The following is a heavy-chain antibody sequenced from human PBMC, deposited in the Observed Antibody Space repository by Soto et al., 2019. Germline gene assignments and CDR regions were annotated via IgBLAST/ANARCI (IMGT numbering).Heavy chain of an antibody. J-gene: IGHJ6*02. CDR1: GGTFSSYA. Sequence: SVKVSCKASGGTFSSYAISWVRQAPGQGLEWMGGITPIFGTANYAQKFQGRVTITADESTSTAYMELSSLRSEDTAVYYCAKSHEGYQLPHYYYGMDVWGQGTTVTVSS. CDR2: ITPIFGTA. V-gene: IGHV1-69*13. CDR3: AKSHEGYQLPHYYYGMDV. D-gene: IGHD2-2*01.